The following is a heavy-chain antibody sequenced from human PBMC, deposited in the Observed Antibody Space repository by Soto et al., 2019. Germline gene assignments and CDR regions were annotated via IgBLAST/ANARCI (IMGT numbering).Heavy chain of an antibody. D-gene: IGHD6-19*01. Sequence: PGGSLRLSCAASEFTFSNYAMSWVRQAPGKGLEWVSAISYGGGTTYYADSVKGRFTISRDNSKNTLYLQMNSLRAEDTAMYYCGRSISGWSRFDFWGQGILVTVSS. CDR1: EFTFSNYA. CDR2: ISYGGGTT. CDR3: GRSISGWSRFDF. J-gene: IGHJ4*02. V-gene: IGHV3-23*01.